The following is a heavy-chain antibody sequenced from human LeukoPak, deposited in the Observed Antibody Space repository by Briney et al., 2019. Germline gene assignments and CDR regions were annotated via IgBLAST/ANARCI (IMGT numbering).Heavy chain of an antibody. CDR1: GFTFSSYA. D-gene: IGHD6-19*01. Sequence: GGSLSLSCAASGFTFSSYAMSWVRQAPGKGLEWVSAISGSGGSTYYADSVKGRFTISRDNSKNTLYLQMNSLRAEDTAVYYCAKTSSSGWPPYTLDYWGQGTLVTVSS. CDR3: AKTSSSGWPPYTLDY. J-gene: IGHJ4*02. CDR2: ISGSGGST. V-gene: IGHV3-23*01.